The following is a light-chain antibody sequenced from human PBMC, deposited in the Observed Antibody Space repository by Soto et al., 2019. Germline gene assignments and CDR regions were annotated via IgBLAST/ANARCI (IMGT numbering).Light chain of an antibody. J-gene: IGKJ4*01. Sequence: DIQMTQSPSSLSASVGDRVTITCRASQAISSYLAWYQQKPGQVPNLLIYAASTLQSGVPSRFSGSGFGTDFTLTISSLQPEDVATYYCQKYNSAPLTFGGGTKVEIK. CDR1: QAISSY. CDR2: AAS. V-gene: IGKV1-27*01. CDR3: QKYNSAPLT.